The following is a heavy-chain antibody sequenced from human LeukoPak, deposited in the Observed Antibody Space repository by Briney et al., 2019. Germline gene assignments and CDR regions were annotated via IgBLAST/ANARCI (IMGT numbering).Heavy chain of an antibody. D-gene: IGHD3-3*01. CDR1: GGSISSYY. J-gene: IGHJ4*02. CDR2: IYYSGST. Sequence: PSETLSLTCTVSGGSISSYYWSWIRQPPGKGLEWIGYIYYSGSTNYNPSLKSRVTISVDTSKNQFSLKLSSVTAADTAVYYCARSGPGGDFWSGYSYYFDYWGQGTLVTVSS. CDR3: ARSGPGGDFWSGYSYYFDY. V-gene: IGHV4-59*01.